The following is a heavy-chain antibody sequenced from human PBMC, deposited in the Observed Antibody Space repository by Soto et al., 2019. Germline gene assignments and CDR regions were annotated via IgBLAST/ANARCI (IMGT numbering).Heavy chain of an antibody. D-gene: IGHD2-2*01. CDR1: GYTFTSYN. J-gene: IGHJ6*02. Sequence: AASVKVSCKASGYTFTSYNIHWVRQSPGQGLEWMGMINPSGGSTSYAQKFQGRVTMLRDTSTSTAYIELNNLRTENKAVYYCARVLGLGIIVLLPAATEPYGMDVWGQGTTVTVSS. V-gene: IGHV1-46*01. CDR3: ARVLGLGIIVLLPAATEPYGMDV. CDR2: INPSGGST.